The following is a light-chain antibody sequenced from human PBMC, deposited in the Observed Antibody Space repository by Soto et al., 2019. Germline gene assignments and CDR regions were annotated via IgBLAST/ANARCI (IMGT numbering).Light chain of an antibody. V-gene: IGLV1-47*01. CDR2: RNN. J-gene: IGLJ3*02. Sequence: QSVLTQPPSASGTPGQRVTISCSGSSSNIGSNYVYWYQQLPGTAPKLLIYRNNQRPSGVPDRFSGSKSGTSASLAISGLXXEDEADYYCAAWDDSLSAWVFGGGTKLTVL. CDR3: AAWDDSLSAWV. CDR1: SSNIGSNY.